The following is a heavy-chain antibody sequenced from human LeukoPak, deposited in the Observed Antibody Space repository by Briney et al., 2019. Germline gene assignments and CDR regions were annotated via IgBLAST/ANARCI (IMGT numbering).Heavy chain of an antibody. CDR1: GFTFSGYA. Sequence: GGSLRLSCAASGFTFSGYAMHWVRQAPGKGLEYFSAISSNGSSTYYATSVKGRFTISRDNSKNTLYLQMGSLRGEDMAVYYCATRYAYWGQGTLVTVSS. V-gene: IGHV3-64*01. CDR2: ISSNGSST. D-gene: IGHD3-16*01. CDR3: ATRYAY. J-gene: IGHJ4*02.